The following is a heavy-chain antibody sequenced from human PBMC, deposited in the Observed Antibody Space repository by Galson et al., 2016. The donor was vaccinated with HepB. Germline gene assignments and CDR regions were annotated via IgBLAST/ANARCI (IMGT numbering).Heavy chain of an antibody. CDR2: INPGNGDA. D-gene: IGHD2-15*01. Sequence: SVKVSCKASGYSFTTYGLHWVRQASGHRLEWMGWINPGNGDATYSEKFQGRVIITRDTSATTAYMEVSSLRSEDSAVYYCARFKSTRLSPWDVWGQGTTVIVSS. CDR3: ARFKSTRLSPWDV. CDR1: GYSFTTYG. V-gene: IGHV1-3*01. J-gene: IGHJ6*02.